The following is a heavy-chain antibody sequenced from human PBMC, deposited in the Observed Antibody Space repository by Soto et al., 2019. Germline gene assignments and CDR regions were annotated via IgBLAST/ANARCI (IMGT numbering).Heavy chain of an antibody. V-gene: IGHV3-33*01. Sequence: PGGALRLSCAASGFTSSSYGMHWVRQAPGKGLEWVAVIWHDGNNKYYADSVKGRFTISRDNSKNLLYLQMNSLRAEDTAVYYCTRDRGSDEPIGYWGQGTLVTVSS. CDR2: IWHDGNNK. CDR3: TRDRGSDEPIGY. J-gene: IGHJ4*02. D-gene: IGHD2-21*02. CDR1: GFTSSSYG.